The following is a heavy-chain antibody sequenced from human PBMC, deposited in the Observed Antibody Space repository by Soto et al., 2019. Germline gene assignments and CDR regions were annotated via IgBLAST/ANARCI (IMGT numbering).Heavy chain of an antibody. V-gene: IGHV1-2*02. CDR3: ARIHTYSVSSPLDY. J-gene: IGHJ4*02. CDR2: INPNSGGT. Sequence: ASVKVSCKASGYTFTAYFIHWVRQAPGQGLQWMGWINPNSGGTNYPRTFQGRVTMTRDTSISTAYMELNRLTSDDTAVFFCARIHTYSVSSPLDYWGQGALVTVSS. CDR1: GYTFTAYF. D-gene: IGHD6-6*01.